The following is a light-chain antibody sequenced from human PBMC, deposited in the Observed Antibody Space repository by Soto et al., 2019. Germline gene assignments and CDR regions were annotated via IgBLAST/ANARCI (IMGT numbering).Light chain of an antibody. CDR3: QQYNNDWT. CDR1: QSISSL. Sequence: DIQMTQSPTTLSASVGARVPITCRARQSISSLLAWYQQNPGKAPQLLIYDVSSLQSAVPSRFSGSGSGTEFTLTISSLQPDDFATYYCQQYNNDWTFGQGTKVDI. V-gene: IGKV1-5*01. CDR2: DVS. J-gene: IGKJ1*01.